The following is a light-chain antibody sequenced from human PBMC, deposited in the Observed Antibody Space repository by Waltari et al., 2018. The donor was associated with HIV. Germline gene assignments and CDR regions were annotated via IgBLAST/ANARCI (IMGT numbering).Light chain of an antibody. J-gene: IGLJ3*02. V-gene: IGLV7-46*01. CDR2: DTS. CDR3: FLSHSGS. Sequence: YPYWFQQKFDQAPRTLIYDTSNRHSWTPARFSGSLLGGKAALTLSGAQPEDEADYYCFLSHSGSFGGGTKLTVL. CDR1: Y.